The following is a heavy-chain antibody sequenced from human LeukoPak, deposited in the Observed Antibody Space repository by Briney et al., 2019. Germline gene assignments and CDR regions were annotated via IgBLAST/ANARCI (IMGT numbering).Heavy chain of an antibody. CDR3: ARDHRSGSYYNRQGRFDP. D-gene: IGHD3-10*01. CDR2: INHSGST. J-gene: IGHJ5*02. CDR1: DGSFSGYY. Sequence: SETLSLTCAVYDGSFSGYYWSWIRQPPGKGLEWIGEINHSGSTNYNPSLKSRVTISVDTSKNQFSLKLSSVTAADTAVYYCARDHRSGSYYNRQGRFDPWGQGTLVTVSS. V-gene: IGHV4-34*01.